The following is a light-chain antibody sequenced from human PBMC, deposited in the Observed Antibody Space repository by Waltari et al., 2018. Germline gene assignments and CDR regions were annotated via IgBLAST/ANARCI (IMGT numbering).Light chain of an antibody. CDR1: SSDVGSYKL. J-gene: IGLJ2*01. V-gene: IGLV2-23*01. CDR3: CSYAGSSTVK. CDR2: ADS. Sequence: QSALTQPASVSGSPGQSITISCTGTSSDVGSYKLVSWYQQHPGKAPRLMIYADSNRPSGSSNRFSGSKSGNTASLTISGLQAEDEAAYYCCSYAGSSTVKFGEGTYLTVL.